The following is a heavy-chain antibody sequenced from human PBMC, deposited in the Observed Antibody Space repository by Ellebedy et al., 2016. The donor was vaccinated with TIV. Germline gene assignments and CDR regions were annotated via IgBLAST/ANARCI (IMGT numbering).Heavy chain of an antibody. V-gene: IGHV3-74*01. CDR1: GFTFSNYW. D-gene: IGHD4-23*01. CDR2: SSSDGRST. J-gene: IGHJ3*01. Sequence: GESLKISCAASGFTFSNYWMHWVRQGPGKGLVWVSRSSSDGRSTSYADSVKGRFTISRDNSKDTLFLQMNSLRAEETAIYFCARNPVGVGPAFDLWGQGTMVTVSS. CDR3: ARNPVGVGPAFDL.